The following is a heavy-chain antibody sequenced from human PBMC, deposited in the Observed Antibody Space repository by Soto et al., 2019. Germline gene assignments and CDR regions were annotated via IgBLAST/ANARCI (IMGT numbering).Heavy chain of an antibody. Sequence: GGSLSLSCAASGFTFSSYSMNWVRQAPGKGLEKVSYISSSSTIYYADSVKGRFTISRDNAKNSLYLQMNSLRAEDTAVYYCASVYSSSWYHSGAFDIWGQGTMVTVSS. CDR3: ASVYSSSWYHSGAFDI. V-gene: IGHV3-48*01. J-gene: IGHJ3*02. D-gene: IGHD6-13*01. CDR1: GFTFSSYS. CDR2: ISSSSTI.